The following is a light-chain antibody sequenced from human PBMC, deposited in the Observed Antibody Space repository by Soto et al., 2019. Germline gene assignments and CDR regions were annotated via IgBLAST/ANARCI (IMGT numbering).Light chain of an antibody. CDR3: AAWDDSLSGLSV. V-gene: IGLV1-47*01. Sequence: QSVLTQPPSASGTPGQRVTISCSGSSSNIGSNYVYWYQQLPGTAPKLLIYRNEQRPSGVPDRVCGSKSGTSASLATSGLRSEDEADYYCAAWDDSLSGLSVFGTGTKLTVL. CDR1: SSNIGSNY. J-gene: IGLJ1*01. CDR2: RNE.